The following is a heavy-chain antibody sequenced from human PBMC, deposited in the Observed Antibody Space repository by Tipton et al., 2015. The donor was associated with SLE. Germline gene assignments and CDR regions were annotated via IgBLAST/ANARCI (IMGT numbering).Heavy chain of an antibody. J-gene: IGHJ4*02. D-gene: IGHD5-18*01. CDR1: GFTFSSYV. CDR2: ISYDGSNK. Sequence: SLRLSCAASGFTFSSYVMHWVRQAPGKGLEWVAVISYDGSNKYYADSVKGRFTTSRDNSKNTLYLQMNSLRAEDTAVYYCARGEPLWYEAFDYWGQGTLVTVSS. CDR3: ARGEPLWYEAFDY. V-gene: IGHV3-30*04.